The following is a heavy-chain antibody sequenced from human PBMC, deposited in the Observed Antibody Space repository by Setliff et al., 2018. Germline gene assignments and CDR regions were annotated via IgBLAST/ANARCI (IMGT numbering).Heavy chain of an antibody. J-gene: IGHJ6*03. CDR1: GFTFSDYA. Sequence: PGGSLRLSCAASGFTFSDYAMSWVRQAPGKGLEWVSTISGSAGSIHLADSVKGRFTISRDNSKNTLFLQMSSLRAADTAVYYCARMSGFLYMDVWGKGTPVTVSS. CDR3: ARMSGFLYMDV. V-gene: IGHV3-23*01. D-gene: IGHD3-3*01. CDR2: ISGSAGSI.